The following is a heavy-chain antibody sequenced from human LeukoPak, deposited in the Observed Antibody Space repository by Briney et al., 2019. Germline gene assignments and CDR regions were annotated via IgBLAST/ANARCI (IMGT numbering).Heavy chain of an antibody. CDR2: IYYSGST. Sequence: SETLSLTCTVSGGSISSSSYYWGWIRQPPGKGLEWIGSIYYSGSTYYNPSLKSRVTISVDTSKNQFSLKLSSVTAADTAVYYCARQRTGGDYHFDYWGQGTLVTVSS. D-gene: IGHD4-17*01. CDR1: GGSISSSSYY. J-gene: IGHJ4*02. V-gene: IGHV4-39*01. CDR3: ARQRTGGDYHFDY.